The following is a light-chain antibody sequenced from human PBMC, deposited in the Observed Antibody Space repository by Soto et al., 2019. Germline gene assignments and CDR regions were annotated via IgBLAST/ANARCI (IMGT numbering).Light chain of an antibody. CDR3: QSYDSSLSGYV. CDR2: GNT. CDR1: SSNIGAGYP. V-gene: IGLV1-40*01. Sequence: QSVLTQPPPVSGAPGQRVTISCTGSSSNIGAGYPVHWYQQLPGTAPKLLIHGNTNRPSGVPDRSSGSRSGLAITGLQAEDEADYYCQSYDSSLSGYVFGTGTKVTVL. J-gene: IGLJ1*01.